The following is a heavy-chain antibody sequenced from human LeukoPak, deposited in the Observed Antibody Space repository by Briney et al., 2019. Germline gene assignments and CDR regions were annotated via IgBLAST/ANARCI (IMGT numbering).Heavy chain of an antibody. J-gene: IGHJ3*02. Sequence: PGGSLRLSCAASGFTFSSYGMHWVRQAPGKGLEWVSYISSSGSTIYYADSVKGRFTISRDDAKNSLYLQMNSLRAEDTAVYYCARDALYYYDSSSTAFDIWGQGTMVIVSS. CDR3: ARDALYYYDSSSTAFDI. V-gene: IGHV3-48*04. CDR2: ISSSGSTI. D-gene: IGHD3-22*01. CDR1: GFTFSSYG.